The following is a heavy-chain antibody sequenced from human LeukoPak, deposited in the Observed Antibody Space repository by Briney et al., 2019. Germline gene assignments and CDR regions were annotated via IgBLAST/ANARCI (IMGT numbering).Heavy chain of an antibody. CDR2: INHSGST. V-gene: IGHV4-34*01. J-gene: IGHJ5*02. CDR3: ARGDSGSYYWFDP. CDR1: GGSFSGYY. D-gene: IGHD1-26*01. Sequence: SETLSLTCAVYGGSFSGYYWSWIRQPPGKGLEWIGEINHSGSTNYNPSLKSRVTISVDTSKNQFSLKLSSVTAADTAVYYCARGDSGSYYWFDPWGQGTLVTVSS.